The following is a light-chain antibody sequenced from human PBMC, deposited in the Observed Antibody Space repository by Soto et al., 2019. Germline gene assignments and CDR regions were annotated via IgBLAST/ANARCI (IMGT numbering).Light chain of an antibody. J-gene: IGKJ2*01. Sequence: IQLTQSPSSLSASVGDRVTITCRASQGISSYLAWYQQKPGKAPKLLIYAASTLQSGVPSRFSGSGSGTDFTLPISILQPEDFATYYCQQLNSYPYTFAQGTKLEIK. CDR2: AAS. CDR3: QQLNSYPYT. V-gene: IGKV1-9*01. CDR1: QGISSY.